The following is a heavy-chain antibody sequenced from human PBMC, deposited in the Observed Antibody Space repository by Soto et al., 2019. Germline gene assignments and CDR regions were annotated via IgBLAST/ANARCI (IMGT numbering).Heavy chain of an antibody. CDR2: TYSRSKWYN. CDR3: ARNSGANFGY. D-gene: IGHD2-15*01. V-gene: IGHV6-1*01. CDR1: VGIVSSYRAT. Sequence: SLTCALSVGIVSSYRATWNCIGQSPSRGLEWLGRTYSRSKWYNDYALSLKGRMTINPDTSENQFSLHLNSVTPEDTAVYYRARNSGANFGYSGQPTLVTVSS. J-gene: IGHJ4*02.